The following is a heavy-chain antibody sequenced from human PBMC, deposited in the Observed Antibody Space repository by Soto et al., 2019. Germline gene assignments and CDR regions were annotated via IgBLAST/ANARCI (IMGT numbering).Heavy chain of an antibody. D-gene: IGHD6-19*01. CDR2: IWSDGSDK. J-gene: IGHJ2*01. CDR3: ARDEGLSLAGYFWYFDL. Sequence: QVQLVESGGGVVQPGRSLRLSCEASGFPFSTYGMHWVRQAPGKGLEWEAVIWSDGSDKYYGDSVKGRFTISRDNSKNTMYLQMNSLRAEDTAIYYCARDEGLSLAGYFWYFDLWGRGTLVTVSS. CDR1: GFPFSTYG. V-gene: IGHV3-33*01.